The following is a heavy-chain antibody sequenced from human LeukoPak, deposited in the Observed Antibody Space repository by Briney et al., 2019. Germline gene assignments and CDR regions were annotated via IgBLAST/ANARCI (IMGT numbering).Heavy chain of an antibody. CDR1: GASIDSYY. J-gene: IGHJ4*02. V-gene: IGHV4-59*01. CDR2: IYDSGST. D-gene: IGHD6-13*01. Sequence: SETLSLTCTVSGASIDSYYWSWIRQPPGKGLEWIGCIYDSGSTDYKPSLKSRVTISVDTSKNQFSLKLTSVTAADTAMYYCARTSSSWPWGQGTLVTVSS. CDR3: ARTSSSWP.